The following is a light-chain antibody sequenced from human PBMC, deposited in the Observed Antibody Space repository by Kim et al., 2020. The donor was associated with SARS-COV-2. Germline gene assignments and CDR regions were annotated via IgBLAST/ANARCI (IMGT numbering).Light chain of an antibody. V-gene: IGLV1-47*01. CDR3: AVWDNSLRGL. Sequence: PGQRVIISCSGSSSNIGSNYVYWYQQLPETAPKVLIYRNDQRPSGVPDRFSGSKSGTSASLAISGLRSEDEAVNFCAVWDNSLRGLFGGGTQLTVL. J-gene: IGLJ3*02. CDR2: RND. CDR1: SSNIGSNY.